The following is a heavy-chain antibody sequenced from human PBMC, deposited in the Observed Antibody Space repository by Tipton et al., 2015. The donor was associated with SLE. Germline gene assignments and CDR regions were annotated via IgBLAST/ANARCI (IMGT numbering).Heavy chain of an antibody. CDR1: GFTFSSYS. Sequence: SLRLSCAASGFTFSSYSMNWVRQAPGKGLEWVSYISSSSSTIYYADSVKGRFTISRDNAKNSLYLQMNSLRAEDTAVYYCARGRGIAVPYWGQGTLVTVSS. J-gene: IGHJ4*02. CDR2: ISSSSSTI. CDR3: ARGRGIAVPY. V-gene: IGHV3-48*04. D-gene: IGHD6-19*01.